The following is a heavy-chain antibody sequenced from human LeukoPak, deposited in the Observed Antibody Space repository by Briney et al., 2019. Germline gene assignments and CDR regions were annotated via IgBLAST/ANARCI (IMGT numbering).Heavy chain of an antibody. CDR2: IRSDGSST. J-gene: IGHJ4*02. D-gene: IGHD6-19*01. CDR3: TRRYGDHSGWAGYHDS. V-gene: IGHV3-64*01. CDR1: GFRFSDYI. Sequence: GGSLRLSCVASGFRFSDYIMHWVRQAPGKGLEYVSAIRSDGSSTVYPNAVKGRFTISRDNSKSTLYLQLGSLRADDTAVYYCTRRYGDHSGWAGYHDSWGQGTLVTVSS.